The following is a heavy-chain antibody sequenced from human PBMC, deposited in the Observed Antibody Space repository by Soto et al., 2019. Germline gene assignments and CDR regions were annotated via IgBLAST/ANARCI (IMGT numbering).Heavy chain of an antibody. V-gene: IGHV3-7*01. D-gene: IGHD3-10*01. Sequence: PGGSLRLSCAASGFTFSSYWMSWVRQAPGKGLEWVANIKQDGSEKYYVDSVKGRFTISRDNAKNSLYLQMNSLRAEDTAVYYCAREWHYGRYYFDCWGRGTLVTVSS. CDR3: AREWHYGRYYFDC. J-gene: IGHJ4*02. CDR1: GFTFSSYW. CDR2: IKQDGSEK.